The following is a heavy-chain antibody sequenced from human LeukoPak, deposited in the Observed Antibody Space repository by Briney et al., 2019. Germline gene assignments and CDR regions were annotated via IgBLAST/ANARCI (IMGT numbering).Heavy chain of an antibody. CDR3: ARVTDEGIAVAGTPDY. Sequence: GGSLRLSSAASGFTFSSYSMNWVRQAPGKGLEWVSYISSSSSTIYYADSVKGRFTISRDNAKNSLYLQMNSLRAEDTAVYYCARVTDEGIAVAGTPDYWGQGTLVTVSS. CDR2: ISSSSSTI. CDR1: GFTFSSYS. D-gene: IGHD6-19*01. V-gene: IGHV3-48*01. J-gene: IGHJ4*02.